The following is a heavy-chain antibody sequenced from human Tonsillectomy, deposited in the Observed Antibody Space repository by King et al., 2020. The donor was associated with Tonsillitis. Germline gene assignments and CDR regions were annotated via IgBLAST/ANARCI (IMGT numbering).Heavy chain of an antibody. V-gene: IGHV4-34*01. J-gene: IGHJ5*02. CDR1: GGSVTGYY. CDR2: ISHGGST. CDR3: ATTLPATLVSTIRGLISS. D-gene: IGHD3-10*01. Sequence: VQLQQWGAGLLKPSETLFLTCAVYGGSVTGYYWNWIRQPPGKGLEWIGEISHGGSTNYHPSLASRVTLSLDTSKNQFSLHLNSVTAADTAVYYCATTLPATLVSTIRGLISSWGQGTLVTVSS.